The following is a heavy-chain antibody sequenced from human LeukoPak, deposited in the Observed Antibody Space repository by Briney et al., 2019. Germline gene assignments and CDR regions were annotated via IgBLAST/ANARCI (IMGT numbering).Heavy chain of an antibody. CDR2: FDPEDGET. D-gene: IGHD3-10*01. Sequence: ASVKVSWKVSGYTLTELSMHWVRQAPGKGLEWMGGFDPEDGETIYAQKFQGRVTMTEDTSTDTAYMELSSLRSEDTAVYYCATVLAYYYGSGSYGFDPWGQGTLVTVSS. CDR1: GYTLTELS. V-gene: IGHV1-24*01. CDR3: ATVLAYYYGSGSYGFDP. J-gene: IGHJ5*02.